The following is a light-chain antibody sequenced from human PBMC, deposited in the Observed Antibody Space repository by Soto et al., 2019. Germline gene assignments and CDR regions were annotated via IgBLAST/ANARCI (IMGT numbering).Light chain of an antibody. CDR2: EVS. CDR3: SSYAGRNIVV. V-gene: IGLV2-8*01. Sequence: QSVLTQPPSASGSPGQSVTLSCTGTSSDVGGYNFVSWYQQHPGKAPKLMIYEVSERPSGVPDRFSGSKSGNTASLTVSGLHAEDEADYYCSSYAGRNIVVFGGGTKLTVL. J-gene: IGLJ2*01. CDR1: SSDVGGYNF.